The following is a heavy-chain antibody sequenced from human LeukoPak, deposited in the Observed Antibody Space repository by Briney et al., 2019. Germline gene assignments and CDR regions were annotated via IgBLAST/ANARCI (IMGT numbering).Heavy chain of an antibody. CDR1: GYSFTSYW. V-gene: IGHV5-51*01. CDR2: IYPGDSDT. D-gene: IGHD3-9*01. J-gene: IGHJ4*02. CDR3: ARRNYDILTGYPFDY. Sequence: GESLKISCKGSGYSFTSYWIGWVRQMPGKDLEWMGIIYPGDSDTRYSPSFQGQVTISADKSISTAYLQWSSLKASDTAMYYCARRNYDILTGYPFDYWGQGTLVTVSS.